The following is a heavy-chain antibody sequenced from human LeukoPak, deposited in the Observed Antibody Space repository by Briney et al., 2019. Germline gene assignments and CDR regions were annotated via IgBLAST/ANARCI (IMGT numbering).Heavy chain of an antibody. CDR2: ISYDGSNK. D-gene: IGHD3-9*01. J-gene: IGHJ4*02. Sequence: GRSLRLSCAASGFTFSIYAIHWVRQAPGKGLEWVAVISYDGSNKYYADSVEGRFTISRDNSKNTLYLQMNSLRAEDTAVYYCARDHRRYDILTGYSYYFDYWGQGTLVTVSS. CDR1: GFTFSIYA. V-gene: IGHV3-30*04. CDR3: ARDHRRYDILTGYSYYFDY.